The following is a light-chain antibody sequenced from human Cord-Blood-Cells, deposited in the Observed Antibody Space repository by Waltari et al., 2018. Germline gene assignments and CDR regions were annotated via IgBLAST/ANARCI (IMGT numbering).Light chain of an antibody. V-gene: IGLV5-45*03. CDR1: SGINVGTYR. CDR2: YKSDSDK. CDR3: MIWHSSAWV. Sequence: QAVLTQPSSLSASPGASSSLTCTLRSGINVGTYRIYWYQQKPGSPPQYLLRYKSDSDKQQGSGVPSRFSGSKDASANAGILLISGLQPEDEADYSCMIWHSSAWVFGGGTKLTVL. J-gene: IGLJ3*02.